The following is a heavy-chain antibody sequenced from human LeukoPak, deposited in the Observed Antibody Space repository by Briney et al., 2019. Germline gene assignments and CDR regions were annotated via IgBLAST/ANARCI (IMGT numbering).Heavy chain of an antibody. CDR1: GFTFSSYG. V-gene: IGHV3-30*02. D-gene: IGHD5-18*01. Sequence: QPGGSLRLSCAASGFTFSSYGMHWVRQAPGKGLEWVAFIRYDGSNKYYADSVKGRFTISRDNSKNTLYLQMNSLRAEDTAVYYCAKDCCGYSYGSNFDYWGQGTLVTVSS. CDR2: IRYDGSNK. J-gene: IGHJ4*02. CDR3: AKDCCGYSYGSNFDY.